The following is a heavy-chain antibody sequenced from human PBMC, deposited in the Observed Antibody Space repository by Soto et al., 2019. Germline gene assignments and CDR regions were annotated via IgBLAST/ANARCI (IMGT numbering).Heavy chain of an antibody. CDR1: GFTFSNYG. J-gene: IGHJ6*02. D-gene: IGHD3-10*01. CDR2: ISYDGSNK. V-gene: IGHV3-30*18. CDR3: AKGEYYYGSGIPYYGMDV. Sequence: PGGSLRLSCAASGFTFSNYGMHWVRQAPGKGLEWVAVISYDGSNKYYADSVKGRFTISRDSSKNTLFLEMNSLRAEDTAVYCCAKGEYYYGSGIPYYGMDVWGQGTTVTVSS.